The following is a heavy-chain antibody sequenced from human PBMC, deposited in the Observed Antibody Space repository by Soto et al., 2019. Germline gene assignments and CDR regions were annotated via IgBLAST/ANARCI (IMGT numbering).Heavy chain of an antibody. V-gene: IGHV1-8*01. CDR2: MNPNSGNT. Sequence: ASVKVSCKASGYTFTSYDINWVRQATGQGLEWMGWMNPNSGNTGYAQKFQGRVTMTRNTSISTAYMELSSLRSEDTAVYYCARGFSGYYGMDVWGKGNTVTVSS. J-gene: IGHJ6*04. CDR3: ARGFSGYYGMDV. CDR1: GYTFTSYD.